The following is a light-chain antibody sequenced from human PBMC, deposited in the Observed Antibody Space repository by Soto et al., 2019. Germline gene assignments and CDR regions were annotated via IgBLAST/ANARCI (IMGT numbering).Light chain of an antibody. CDR2: EVS. CDR3: NSYTSSTSRPYV. CDR1: TNDVGGYNY. V-gene: IGLV2-14*01. J-gene: IGLJ1*01. Sequence: QSVPTQPASVSGSPGQSITISCTGTTNDVGGYNYVSWYQQHPGKAPKLLIFEVSSRPSGVSNRFSGSKSGNTASLTISALQAEDEADYFCNSYTSSTSRPYVFGTGTKVTVL.